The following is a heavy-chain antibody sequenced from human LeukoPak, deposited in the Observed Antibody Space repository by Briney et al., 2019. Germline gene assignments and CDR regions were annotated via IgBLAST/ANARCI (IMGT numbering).Heavy chain of an antibody. Sequence: GGSLRLSCAASGFTFSSYAMHWVRQAPGKGLEWVAVISYDGSNKYYADSVKGRFTISRDNSKNTLYLQMNSLRAEDGAVYYCARDGDASVIYFDYWGQGTLVTVSS. CDR3: ARDGDASVIYFDY. V-gene: IGHV3-30-3*01. CDR2: ISYDGSNK. J-gene: IGHJ4*02. D-gene: IGHD3-16*02. CDR1: GFTFSSYA.